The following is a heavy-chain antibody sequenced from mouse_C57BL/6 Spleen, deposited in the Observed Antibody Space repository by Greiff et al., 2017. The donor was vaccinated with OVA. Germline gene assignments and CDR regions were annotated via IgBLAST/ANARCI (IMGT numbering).Heavy chain of an antibody. J-gene: IGHJ4*01. D-gene: IGHD2-4*01. Sequence: VQLQQSGAELVRPGASVTLSCKASGYTFTDYEMHWVKQTPVHGLEWIGAIDPETGGTAYNQKFKGKAILTADKSSSPAYMELRSLTYEDSDVYYCTEGLGVYAMDYWGQGTSVTVSS. V-gene: IGHV1-15*01. CDR3: TEGLGVYAMDY. CDR1: GYTFTDYE. CDR2: IDPETGGT.